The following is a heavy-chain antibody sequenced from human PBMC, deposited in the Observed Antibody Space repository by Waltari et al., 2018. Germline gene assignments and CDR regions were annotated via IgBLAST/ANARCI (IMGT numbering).Heavy chain of an antibody. CDR3: ARDWGSGWNDAFDI. V-gene: IGHV3-53*02. CDR2: IYSGGST. Sequence: VQLVETGGGLIQPGGSLRRSCAAAGFTISSNYISWVLQAPGKGLEWVSVIYSGGSTYYADSVKGRFTISRDNSKNTLYLQMNSLRAEDTAVYYCARDWGSGWNDAFDIWGQGTMVTVSS. J-gene: IGHJ3*02. D-gene: IGHD6-19*01. CDR1: GFTISSNY.